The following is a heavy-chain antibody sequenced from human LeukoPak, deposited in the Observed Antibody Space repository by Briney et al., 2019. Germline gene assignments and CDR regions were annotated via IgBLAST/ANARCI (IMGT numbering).Heavy chain of an antibody. J-gene: IGHJ6*02. CDR3: ARRGLGYSSGWYGGYYGMDV. CDR2: IYPGDSDT. Sequence: GESLKISCKGSGYSFTSYWIGWVRQMPGKGLEWMGIIYPGDSDTRYSPSFQGQVTIPADKSISTAYLQWSSLKASDTAMYYCARRGLGYSSGWYGGYYGMDVWGQGTTVTVSS. V-gene: IGHV5-51*01. D-gene: IGHD6-19*01. CDR1: GYSFTSYW.